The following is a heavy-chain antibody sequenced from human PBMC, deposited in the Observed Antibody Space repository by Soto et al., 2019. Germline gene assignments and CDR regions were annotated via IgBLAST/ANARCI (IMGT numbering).Heavy chain of an antibody. J-gene: IGHJ4*02. Sequence: EVQLVESGGGLVKPGGSLRLSCAASGFTFSDHSMNWVRQAPGKGFEWVSSISTTGRYIYYSDSMAGRFTISRENAKNSLYLQINSLRGDDTAIYYCAAGTDTAMEQGADYWGQGTLVTVSS. V-gene: IGHV3-21*01. CDR3: AAGTDTAMEQGADY. D-gene: IGHD5-18*01. CDR2: ISTTGRYI. CDR1: GFTFSDHS.